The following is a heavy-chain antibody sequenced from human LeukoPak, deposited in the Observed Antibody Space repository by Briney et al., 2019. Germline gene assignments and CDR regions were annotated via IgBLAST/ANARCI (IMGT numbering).Heavy chain of an antibody. Sequence: GESLKISCKGSGYSFTSYWIGWVRQMPGKGLEWMGIIYPGDSDTRYSPSFQGQVTISADKSISTAYLQWSSLKASDTAMYYCARALGYCSSTSCYTRYFQRWGQGTLVTVSS. CDR2: IYPGDSDT. CDR3: ARALGYCSSTSCYTRYFQR. J-gene: IGHJ1*01. CDR1: GYSFTSYW. V-gene: IGHV5-51*01. D-gene: IGHD2-2*02.